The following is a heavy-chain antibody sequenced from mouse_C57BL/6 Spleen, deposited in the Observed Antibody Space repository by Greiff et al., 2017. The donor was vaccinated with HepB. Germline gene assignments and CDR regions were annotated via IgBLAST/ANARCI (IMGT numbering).Heavy chain of an antibody. D-gene: IGHD1-1*01. Sequence: EVKLVESGGGLVKPGGSLKLSCAASGFTFSSYAMSWVRQTPEKRLEWVATISDGSSYIYYPDNVKGRFTISRDNAKNNLYLQMTHLKSEDTAMYYCARDPLYVSSLYYFDYWGQGTTLTVCS. CDR3: ARDPLYVSSLYYFDY. CDR1: GFTFSSYA. V-gene: IGHV5-4*01. CDR2: ISDGSSYI. J-gene: IGHJ2*01.